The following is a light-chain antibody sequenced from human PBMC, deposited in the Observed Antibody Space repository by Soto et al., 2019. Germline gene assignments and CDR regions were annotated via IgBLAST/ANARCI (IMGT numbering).Light chain of an antibody. CDR2: GAS. V-gene: IGKV3-20*01. CDR1: QSVSSSY. CDR3: QQYGSSPRT. J-gene: IGKJ1*01. Sequence: EIVLTQSPGTLSSSPGERATLSCRASQSVSSSYLAWYQQKPGQAPRLLIYGASSRATGIPDRFSGSGSGTDFTLTSSRLEPEDFAVYYCQQYGSSPRTFGQGTKVEIK.